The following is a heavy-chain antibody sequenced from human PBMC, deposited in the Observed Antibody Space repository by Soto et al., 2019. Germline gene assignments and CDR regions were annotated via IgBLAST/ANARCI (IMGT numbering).Heavy chain of an antibody. CDR3: AKDRGLVLSFYFDY. CDR2: ISWKSGSI. D-gene: IGHD6-19*01. V-gene: IGHV3-9*01. J-gene: IGHJ4*02. Sequence: EVQLVESGGGLVQPGRSLRLSCAASGFTFDDYAMHWVRQAPGKGLEWVSGISWKSGSIGYADSVKGRFTISRDNANNSLYLQMNSLRAEDTALYYCAKDRGLVLSFYFDYWGQGTLVTVSS. CDR1: GFTFDDYA.